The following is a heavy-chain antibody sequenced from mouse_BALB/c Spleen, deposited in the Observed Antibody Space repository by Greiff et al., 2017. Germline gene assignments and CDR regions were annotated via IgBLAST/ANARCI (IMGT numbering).Heavy chain of an antibody. CDR3: ARDRYLGY. J-gene: IGHJ2*01. CDR1: GFNIKDTY. D-gene: IGHD2-14*01. CDR2: IDPANGNT. V-gene: IGHV14-3*02. Sequence: EVKLVESGAELVKPGASVKLSCTASGFNIKDTYMHWVKQRPEQGLEWIGRIDPANGNTKYDPKFQGKATITADTSSNTAYLQLSSLTSEDTAVYYCARDRYLGYWGQGTTLTVSS.